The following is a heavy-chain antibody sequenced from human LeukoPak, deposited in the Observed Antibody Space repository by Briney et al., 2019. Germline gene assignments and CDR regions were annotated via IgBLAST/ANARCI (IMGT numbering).Heavy chain of an antibody. CDR3: AKIIAAADLAEYFQH. D-gene: IGHD6-13*01. J-gene: IGHJ1*01. CDR1: GFTFSSYV. V-gene: IGHV3-23*01. Sequence: PGGSLRLSCAASGFTFSSYVMSWVRQASGKGLEWVSAISGRGGSTYYADSVKGRFTISRDNSKNTLYLQMNSLRAEDTTVYYCAKIIAAADLAEYFQHWGQGTLVTVSS. CDR2: ISGRGGST.